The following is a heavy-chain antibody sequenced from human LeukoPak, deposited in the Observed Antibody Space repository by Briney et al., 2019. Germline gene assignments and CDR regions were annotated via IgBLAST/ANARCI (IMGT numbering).Heavy chain of an antibody. V-gene: IGHV3-21*04. J-gene: IGHJ4*02. CDR3: ARSIAVAGRPYYFDY. CDR1: GFTFSSYS. CDR2: ISSSSSYI. D-gene: IGHD6-19*01. Sequence: GGSLRLSCAASGFTFSSYSMNWVRQAPGKGLEWVSSISSSSSYIYYVDSLKGRFTISRDNSKNTLYLQMNSLRVEDTAVYYCARSIAVAGRPYYFDYWGQGTLVTVSS.